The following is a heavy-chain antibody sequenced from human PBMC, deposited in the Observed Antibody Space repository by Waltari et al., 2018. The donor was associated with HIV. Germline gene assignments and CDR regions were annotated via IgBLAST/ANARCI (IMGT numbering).Heavy chain of an antibody. CDR3: ARDITRGGWYDY. V-gene: IGHV1-2*04. D-gene: IGHD6-19*01. CDR1: GYTFTGYY. CDR2: INPNSGGT. J-gene: IGHJ4*02. Sequence: QVQLVQPGAEVKKPGASVTVSCKASGYTFTGYYMHWVRQAPGQGLEWMGWINPNSGGTNYAQKFQGWVTMTRDTSISTAYMELSRLRSDDTAVYYCARDITRGGWYDYWGQGTLVTVSS.